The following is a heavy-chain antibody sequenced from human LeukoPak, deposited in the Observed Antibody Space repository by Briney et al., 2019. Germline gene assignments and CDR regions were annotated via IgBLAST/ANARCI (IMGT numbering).Heavy chain of an antibody. V-gene: IGHV3-23*01. D-gene: IGHD3-22*01. CDR3: ARDYWGYYDSSGYSLGS. CDR1: GFTFSSYA. J-gene: IGHJ6*02. Sequence: GGSLRLSCAASGFTFSSYAMSWVRQAPGKGLEWVSAISGSGGSTYYADSVKGRFTISRDNAKNSLYLQMNSLRAEDTAVYYCARDYWGYYDSSGYSLGSWGQGTTVTVSS. CDR2: ISGSGGST.